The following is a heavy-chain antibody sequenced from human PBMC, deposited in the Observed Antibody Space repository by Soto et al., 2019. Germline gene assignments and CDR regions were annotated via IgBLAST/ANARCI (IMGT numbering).Heavy chain of an antibody. CDR2: INPSGGST. Sequence: GASVKVCCKASGYTFTSYYMHWVRQAPGQGLEWMGIINPSGGSTSYAQKFQGRVTMTRDTSTSTVYMELSSLRSEDAAVYYCARGLSIFGVVHPSASWFDPWGQGTLVTVSS. J-gene: IGHJ5*02. CDR1: GYTFTSYY. V-gene: IGHV1-46*01. D-gene: IGHD3-3*01. CDR3: ARGLSIFGVVHPSASWFDP.